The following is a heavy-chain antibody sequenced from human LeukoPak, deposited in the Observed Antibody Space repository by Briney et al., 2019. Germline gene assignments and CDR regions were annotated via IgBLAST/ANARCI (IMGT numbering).Heavy chain of an antibody. D-gene: IGHD2-21*02. V-gene: IGHV1-18*04. J-gene: IGHJ3*02. CDR1: GYTFANYG. CDR3: ARDLAYCGGDCYHDVFDI. CDR2: ISAYNANT. Sequence: ASVKVCCKASGYTFANYGLSWVRQAPGQGLEWLGWISAYNANTDYAQKVQGRVTMTTDTSTSTAYMELRSLRSDDTAVYYCARDLAYCGGDCYHDVFDIWGQGTMVTVSS.